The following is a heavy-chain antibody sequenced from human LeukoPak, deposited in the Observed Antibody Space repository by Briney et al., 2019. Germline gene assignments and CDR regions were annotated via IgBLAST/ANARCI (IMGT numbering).Heavy chain of an antibody. CDR2: IIPIFGTA. V-gene: IGHV1-69*01. J-gene: IGHJ4*02. CDR1: GGTFCGYA. D-gene: IGHD5-12*01. Sequence: ASVKVSCKASGGTFCGYAISWVRQAPGQGVEWMGGIIPIFGTANYAQKFQGRVTITADESTSTAYMELSSLRSEDTAVYYCARDDRRGYDSGRLGYWGQGTLVTVSS. CDR3: ARDDRRGYDSGRLGY.